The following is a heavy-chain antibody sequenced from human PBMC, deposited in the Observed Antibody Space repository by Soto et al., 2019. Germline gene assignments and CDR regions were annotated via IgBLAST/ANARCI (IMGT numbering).Heavy chain of an antibody. CDR3: ARGVGDIVVVPAAPPLDYYGMDV. Sequence: ASVKVSCKASGYTFTSYDINWVRQATGQGLEWMGWMNPNSGNTGYAQKFQGRVTMTRNTSISTAYMELSSLRSEDTAVYYCARGVGDIVVVPAAPPLDYYGMDVWGQGTTVTVSS. D-gene: IGHD2-2*01. CDR2: MNPNSGNT. CDR1: GYTFTSYD. V-gene: IGHV1-8*01. J-gene: IGHJ6*02.